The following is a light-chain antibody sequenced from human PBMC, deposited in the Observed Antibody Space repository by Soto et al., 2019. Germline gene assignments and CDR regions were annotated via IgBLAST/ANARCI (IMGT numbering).Light chain of an antibody. CDR3: AAWDDSLSVFDV. Sequence: QSVLTQPPSASGTPGQRVTISCSGSSSNIGSNYVYWYQQLPGTAPKLLIYRNNQRPSGVPDRFSGSKSGTSASLAISGLRSEDEADYYCAAWDDSLSVFDVFGTGNKVTVL. CDR1: SSNIGSNY. J-gene: IGLJ1*01. CDR2: RNN. V-gene: IGLV1-47*01.